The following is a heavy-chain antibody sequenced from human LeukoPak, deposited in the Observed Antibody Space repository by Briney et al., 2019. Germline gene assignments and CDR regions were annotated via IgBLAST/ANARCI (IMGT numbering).Heavy chain of an antibody. Sequence: GGSLRLSCAASGFTFSDYYMSWIRQAPGKGLERVSYISSSGSTIYYADSVKGRFTISRDNAKNSLYLQMNSLRAEDTAVYYCARVHSVLLWFGELTFDYWGQGTLVTVSS. CDR2: ISSSGSTI. V-gene: IGHV3-11*04. CDR3: ARVHSVLLWFGELTFDY. J-gene: IGHJ4*02. D-gene: IGHD3-10*01. CDR1: GFTFSDYY.